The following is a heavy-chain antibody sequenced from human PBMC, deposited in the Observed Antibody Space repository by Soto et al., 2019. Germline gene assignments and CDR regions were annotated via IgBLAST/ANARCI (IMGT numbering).Heavy chain of an antibody. V-gene: IGHV1-69*06. CDR3: ARDQHGSGFS. CDR1: GVTFSSYA. Sequence: KVSCKASGVTFSSYAISWVRQAPGQGLEWMGGIIPIFGTANYAQKFQGRVTITADKSTSTAYMELSSLRSEDTAVYYCARDQHGSGFSWGQGTLVTVSS. D-gene: IGHD3-10*01. CDR2: IIPIFGTA. J-gene: IGHJ5*02.